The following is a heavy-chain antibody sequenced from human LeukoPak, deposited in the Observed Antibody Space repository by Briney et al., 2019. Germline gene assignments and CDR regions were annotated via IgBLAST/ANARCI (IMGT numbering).Heavy chain of an antibody. CDR1: GFTFSSYA. CDR3: AKRLFSSGWSAFDI. CDR2: ISGSGGST. D-gene: IGHD6-19*01. V-gene: IGHV3-23*01. J-gene: IGHJ3*02. Sequence: GGSLRRSCAASGFTFSSYAMSWVRQAPGKGLEWVSAISGSGGSTYYADSVKGRFTISRDNSKDMVHLQMNSLRVEDTAVYYCAKRLFSSGWSAFDIWGQGTMVTVSS.